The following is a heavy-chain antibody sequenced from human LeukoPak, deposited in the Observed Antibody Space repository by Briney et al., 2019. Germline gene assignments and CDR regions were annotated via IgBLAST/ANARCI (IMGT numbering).Heavy chain of an antibody. CDR2: IRYDGSNN. CDR1: GFTFSSYG. CDR3: ARVVHYGSGPAVG. V-gene: IGHV3-30*02. D-gene: IGHD3-10*01. Sequence: GGSLRLSCAASGFTFSSYGMYWVRQAPGKGPEWVAFIRYDGSNNYYADSVKGRFTISRDNSKNTLYLQMNSLRAEDTAVYYCARVVHYGSGPAVGWGQGTLVTVSS. J-gene: IGHJ4*02.